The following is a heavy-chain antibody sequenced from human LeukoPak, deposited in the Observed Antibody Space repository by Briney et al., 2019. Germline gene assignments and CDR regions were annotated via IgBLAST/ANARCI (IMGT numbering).Heavy chain of an antibody. D-gene: IGHD6-25*01. CDR1: GFSFSSYE. V-gene: IGHV3-48*03. CDR2: ISASGTLT. CDR3: ARDGTPIYSSGWVYMDV. Sequence: GGSLRLSCAASGFSFSSYEMNWVRQAPGRGLEWISYISASGTLTHYADSVEGRFTISRDNAKNSLYLQMNSLRGEDTAIYYCARDGTPIYSSGWVYMDVWGKGTTVTISS. J-gene: IGHJ6*04.